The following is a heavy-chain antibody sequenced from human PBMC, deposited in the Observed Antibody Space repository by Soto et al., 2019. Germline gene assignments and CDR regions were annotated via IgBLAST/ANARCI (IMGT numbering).Heavy chain of an antibody. V-gene: IGHV4-59*01. Sequence: SQPLSLTCTVAGGSIISYYWNWILQPPGKGLEWIGYIYYSGSTNYNPSLKSRVTISVDTSKNQFSLKLTSVNAADTAVYYCTRGGDAYKNGHWGQGTLVTVSS. J-gene: IGHJ4*02. CDR1: GGSIISYY. CDR3: TRGGDAYKNGH. D-gene: IGHD2-21*01. CDR2: IYYSGST.